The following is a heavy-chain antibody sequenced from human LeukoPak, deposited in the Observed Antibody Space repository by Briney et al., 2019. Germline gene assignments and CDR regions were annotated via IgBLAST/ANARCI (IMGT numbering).Heavy chain of an antibody. D-gene: IGHD2-15*01. Sequence: PGGSLRLSCAASGFTFSSYSMNWVRQAPGKGLEWVSSISSSSSYIYYADSVKGRSTISRDNAKNSLYLQMNSLRAEDTAVYYCARDQDSGSRRGYWGQGTLVTVSS. V-gene: IGHV3-21*01. J-gene: IGHJ4*02. CDR1: GFTFSSYS. CDR2: ISSSSSYI. CDR3: ARDQDSGSRRGY.